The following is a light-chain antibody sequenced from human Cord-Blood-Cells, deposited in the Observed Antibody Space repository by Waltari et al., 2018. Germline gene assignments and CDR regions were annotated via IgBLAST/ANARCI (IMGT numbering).Light chain of an antibody. CDR3: CSYAGSYQGV. CDR2: DVS. V-gene: IGLV2-11*01. Sequence: QSALTQPRSVSGSPGQSVTISFTGTRSDVGGYNYVSWYQHHPGKAPKRRIYDVSKRPSGVPDRFSGSKSGNTASLAISGLQAEDEADYYFCSYAGSYQGVFGGGTKLTVL. CDR1: RSDVGGYNY. J-gene: IGLJ3*02.